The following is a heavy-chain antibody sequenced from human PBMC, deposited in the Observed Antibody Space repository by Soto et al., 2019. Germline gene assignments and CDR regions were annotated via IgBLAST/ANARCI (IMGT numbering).Heavy chain of an antibody. V-gene: IGHV1-69*02. J-gene: IGHJ6*02. CDR1: GGTFSSYT. D-gene: IGHD2-15*01. CDR3: ARLGYCSGGSCYSPYYYGMDV. CDR2: IIPILGIA. Sequence: QVQLVQSGAEVKKPGSSVKVSCKASGGTFSSYTISWVRQAPGQGLEWMGRIIPILGIANYAQKFQGRVTITADKPTSTAYMELSSLRSEDTAVYYCARLGYCSGGSCYSPYYYGMDVWGQGTTVTVSS.